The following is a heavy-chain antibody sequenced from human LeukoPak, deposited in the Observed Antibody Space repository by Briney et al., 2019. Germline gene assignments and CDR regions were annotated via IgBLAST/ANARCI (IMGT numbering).Heavy chain of an antibody. CDR2: IYYSGST. CDR1: GGSISSYY. D-gene: IGHD6-13*01. CDR3: ARSKGSHYGMDV. V-gene: IGHV4-59*01. Sequence: SETLSLTCTVSGGSISSYYWSWIRQPPGKGLEWIGYIYYSGSTNYNPSLKSRVTISVDTSKNQFSLKLSSVTAADTAVYYCARSKGSHYGMDVWGQGTTVTVSS. J-gene: IGHJ6*02.